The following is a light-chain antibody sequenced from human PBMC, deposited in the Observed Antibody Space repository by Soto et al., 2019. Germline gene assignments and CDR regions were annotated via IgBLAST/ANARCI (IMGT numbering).Light chain of an antibody. CDR1: QTISNY. Sequence: DIQMTQSPASLVASLGDRITISCRASQTISNYLNWYHQKPGEAPKILIYGASTLQSGIPSSVSGSGSGTEFTLSISSLQPEDFGTYYCQQSYNVPFTFGPGTKVDVK. V-gene: IGKV1-39*01. J-gene: IGKJ3*01. CDR3: QQSYNVPFT. CDR2: GAS.